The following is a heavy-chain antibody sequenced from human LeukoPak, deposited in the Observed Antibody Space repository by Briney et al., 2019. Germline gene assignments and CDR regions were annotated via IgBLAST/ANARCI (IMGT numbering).Heavy chain of an antibody. V-gene: IGHV4-38-2*01. D-gene: IGHD3-10*01. Sequence: PSETLSLTCAVYGYSISSGYYWGWIRQPPGEGLEWIGSIYHSGSTYYNPSLKSRVTISVDTSKNQFSLKLSSVTAADTAVYYCARVMDYYGSGSYPGGMDVWGKGTTVTVSS. CDR1: GYSISSGYY. J-gene: IGHJ6*04. CDR3: ARVMDYYGSGSYPGGMDV. CDR2: IYHSGST.